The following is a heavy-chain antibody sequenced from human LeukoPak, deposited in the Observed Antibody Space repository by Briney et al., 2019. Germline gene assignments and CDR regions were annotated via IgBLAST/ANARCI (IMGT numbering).Heavy chain of an antibody. CDR3: ARARGAGTYQADY. Sequence: GESLKISCEVFGYSFNAFWITWMRQMPGKGLEWMGKIDPIDLSTEYSPSSQGHVTMSVDESVSTAYLQWSSLKASDTAMYYCARARGAGTYQADYWGQGTQVIVSS. D-gene: IGHD3-10*01. V-gene: IGHV5-10-1*01. CDR1: GYSFNAFW. J-gene: IGHJ4*02. CDR2: IDPIDLST.